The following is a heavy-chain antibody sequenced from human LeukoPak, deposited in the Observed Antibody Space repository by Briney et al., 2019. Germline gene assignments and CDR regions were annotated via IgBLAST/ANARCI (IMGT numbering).Heavy chain of an antibody. CDR1: GYTFTSYY. D-gene: IGHD3-16*01. CDR2: INPSGGGT. Sequence: ASVKVSCKASGYTFTSYYMHWVRQAPGQGPEWMGIINPSGGGTTYAQMFQGRVTMTRDTSTSTVYMDLSSLRSEDTAVYYCAREEEGGTFDYWGQGTLVTVSS. V-gene: IGHV1-46*01. J-gene: IGHJ4*02. CDR3: AREEEGGTFDY.